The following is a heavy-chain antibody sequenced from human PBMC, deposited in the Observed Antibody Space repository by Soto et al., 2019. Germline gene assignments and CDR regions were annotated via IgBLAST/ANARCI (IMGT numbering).Heavy chain of an antibody. V-gene: IGHV3-33*01. J-gene: IGHJ4*02. CDR1: GFTFSSYG. CDR2: IWYDGSNK. D-gene: IGHD6-13*01. Sequence: VGSLRLSCAASGFTFSSYGMHWVRQAPGKGLEWVAVIWYDGSNKYYADSVKGRFTISRDNSKNTLYLQMNSLRAEDTAVYYCARDFSTVRYSSSGAFDYWGQGTMVTVYS. CDR3: ARDFSTVRYSSSGAFDY.